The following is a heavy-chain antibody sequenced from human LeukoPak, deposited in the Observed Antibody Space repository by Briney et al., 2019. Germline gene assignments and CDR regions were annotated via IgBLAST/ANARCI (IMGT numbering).Heavy chain of an antibody. J-gene: IGHJ3*02. V-gene: IGHV4-59*01. CDR3: ARRGRFDAFDI. CDR1: GGSFSGYY. Sequence: SETLSLTCAVYGGSFSGYYWSWIRQPPGKGLEWIGYIYYSGSTNYNPSLKSRVTISVDTSKNQFSLKLSSVTAADTAVYYCARRGRFDAFDIWGQGTMVTVSS. CDR2: IYYSGST. D-gene: IGHD2-15*01.